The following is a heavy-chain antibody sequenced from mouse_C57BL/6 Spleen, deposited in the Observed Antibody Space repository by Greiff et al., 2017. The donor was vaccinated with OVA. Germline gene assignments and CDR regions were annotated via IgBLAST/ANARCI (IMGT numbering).Heavy chain of an antibody. CDR2: ISDGGSYT. V-gene: IGHV5-4*01. J-gene: IGHJ4*01. CDR3: AREEDYYGSSYDYYAMDY. CDR1: GFTFSSYA. Sequence: EVQGVESGGGLVKPGGSLKLSCAASGFTFSSYAMSWVRQTPEKRLEWVATISDGGSYTYYPDNVKGRFTIFRDNAKNNLYLQMSHLKSEDTAMYYCAREEDYYGSSYDYYAMDYWGQGTSVTVSS. D-gene: IGHD1-1*01.